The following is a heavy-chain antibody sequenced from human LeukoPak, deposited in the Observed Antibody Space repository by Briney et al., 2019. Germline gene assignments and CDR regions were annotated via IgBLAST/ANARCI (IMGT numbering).Heavy chain of an antibody. CDR3: ARGGNSWYADY. J-gene: IGHJ4*02. CDR1: GGSISSYY. Sequence: SETLSLTCTVSGGSISSYYWSWIRQPPEKGLEWIGYIHYSGSTSYNPSLKSRVTVSIDTSKNQFSLKVGSVTAADTAVYYCARGGNSWYADYWGQGNLVTVSS. V-gene: IGHV4-59*01. D-gene: IGHD6-13*01. CDR2: IHYSGST.